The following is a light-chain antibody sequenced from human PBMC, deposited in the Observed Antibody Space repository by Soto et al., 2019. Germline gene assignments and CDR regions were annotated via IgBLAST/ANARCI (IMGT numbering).Light chain of an antibody. J-gene: IGLJ1*01. CDR1: SSDVGGYNY. CDR3: TSYAGSNNFFYV. V-gene: IGLV2-8*01. Sequence: QSVLTQPPSASGSPGQSVTISCTGTSSDVGGYNYVSWYQQHPGKATKLMIYEVSKRPSGVPDRFSGSKSGNTASLTVSGFQAEDEADYYCTSYAGSNNFFYVFGTGTKVTVL. CDR2: EVS.